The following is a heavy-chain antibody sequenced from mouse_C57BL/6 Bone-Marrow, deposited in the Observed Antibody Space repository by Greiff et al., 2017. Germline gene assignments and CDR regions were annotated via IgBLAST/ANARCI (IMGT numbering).Heavy chain of an antibody. CDR1: GFSLTSYG. V-gene: IGHV2-2*01. J-gene: IGHJ1*03. Sequence: VQVVESGPGLVQPSQSLSITCTVSGFSLTSYGVHWVRQSPGKGLEWLGVIWSGGSTDYTAAFISRLSISKDNSKSQVFFKMNSLQADDTAIYYCASTNWYFDVWGTGTTVTVSS. CDR2: IWSGGST. D-gene: IGHD2-1*01. CDR3: ASTNWYFDV.